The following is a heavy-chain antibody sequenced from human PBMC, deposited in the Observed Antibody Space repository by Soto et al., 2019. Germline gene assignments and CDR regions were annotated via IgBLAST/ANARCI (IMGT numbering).Heavy chain of an antibody. D-gene: IGHD4-17*01. J-gene: IGHJ4*02. Sequence: QVQLVQSGAEVKKPGASVKVSCKASGYTFTSYGISWVRQAPGQGLEWMGWISAYNGNTNYAQKLQGRVTMTTDTSTSTAYMELRSLRSDDTAVYYCERGKPYHPDDYGDYPTPGVNDYWGQGTLVTVSS. CDR1: GYTFTSYG. V-gene: IGHV1-18*01. CDR3: ERGKPYHPDDYGDYPTPGVNDY. CDR2: ISAYNGNT.